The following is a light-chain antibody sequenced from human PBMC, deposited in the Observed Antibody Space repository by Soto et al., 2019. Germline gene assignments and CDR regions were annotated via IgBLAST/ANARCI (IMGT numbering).Light chain of an antibody. CDR2: GAS. CDR1: QSVSSSY. J-gene: IGKJ1*01. V-gene: IGKV3-20*01. CDR3: QQYGSSPWT. Sequence: IVFTQAPGTLSLSPGERATLSCRASQSVSSSYLAWYQQKPGQAPRLLIYGASSRATGIPDRFSGSGSGTDFTLTISRLEPEDFAVYYCQQYGSSPWTFGQGNKV.